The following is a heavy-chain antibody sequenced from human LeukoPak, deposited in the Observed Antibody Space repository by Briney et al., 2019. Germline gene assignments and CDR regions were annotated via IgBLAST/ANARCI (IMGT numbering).Heavy chain of an antibody. CDR2: IYYSGST. Sequence: SETLSLTCTVSGGSVNSYYWSWIRQPPGKGLEWLAFIYYSGSTNYNPSLKSRVTISVDTSKSQFSLKLSSVTAADTAVYYCARRRDYWIVDYWGQGTLVTVSS. V-gene: IGHV4-59*08. J-gene: IGHJ4*02. CDR1: GGSVNSYY. D-gene: IGHD1-1*01. CDR3: ARRRDYWIVDY.